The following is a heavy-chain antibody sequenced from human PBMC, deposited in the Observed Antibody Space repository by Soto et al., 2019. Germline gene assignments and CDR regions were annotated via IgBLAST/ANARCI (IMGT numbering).Heavy chain of an antibody. V-gene: IGHV4-39*01. CDR1: GGSISSSNYY. Sequence: PSETLSLTCTVSGGSISSSNYYWGWIRQPPGKGLEWIGSIYNSGSTYYNPSLKSRVTISVDTSKNQFSLKMSSVTAADTAVYYCARQILYCGGDCYSLYYYYGMDVWGQGTTVTVSS. CDR2: IYNSGST. D-gene: IGHD2-21*02. J-gene: IGHJ6*02. CDR3: ARQILYCGGDCYSLYYYYGMDV.